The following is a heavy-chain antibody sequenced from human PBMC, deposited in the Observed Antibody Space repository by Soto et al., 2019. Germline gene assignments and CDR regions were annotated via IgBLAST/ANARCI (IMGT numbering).Heavy chain of an antibody. V-gene: IGHV3-30*18. CDR3: AKGAYCSSTTCHNGFGYYYGMDV. CDR1: GFTFSSYG. J-gene: IGHJ6*02. D-gene: IGHD2-2*01. CDR2: ISYDGSNK. Sequence: GGSLRLSCAASGFTFSSYGMHWVRQAPGKGLEWVAVISYDGSNKYYADSVKGRFTISRDNSKNTLYLQMNSLRAEDTAVYYCAKGAYCSSTTCHNGFGYYYGMDVWGQGTTVTVS.